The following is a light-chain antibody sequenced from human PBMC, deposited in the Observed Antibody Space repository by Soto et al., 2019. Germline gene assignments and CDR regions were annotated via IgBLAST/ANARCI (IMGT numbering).Light chain of an antibody. CDR1: TGAVTKGFS. J-gene: IGLJ1*01. CDR3: LLWYGGAYI. CDR2: SIN. V-gene: IGLV7-43*01. Sequence: QTVVTQEPSLTVSPGGTVTLTCASSTGAVTKGFSPNWLQQRPGQPPRALIYSINKTHSWTPARFSGSLLGGKAALTLSSVQPEDEAVYYCLLWYGGAYIFGTGTKLTVL.